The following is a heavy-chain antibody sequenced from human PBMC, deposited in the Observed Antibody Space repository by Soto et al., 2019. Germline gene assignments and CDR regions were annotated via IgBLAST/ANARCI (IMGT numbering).Heavy chain of an antibody. D-gene: IGHD3-3*01. Sequence: EMQLVESGGGLVQPGGSLRLSCAASGFIFINHWMAWVRQAPGKGLEWVAKINEDGSERYHADSVRGRFTISRDNARNTLYLQMDSLRADDMAVYYCARDVAWSFDYWGQGTLVAVSS. CDR1: GFIFINHW. CDR2: INEDGSER. J-gene: IGHJ4*02. CDR3: ARDVAWSFDY. V-gene: IGHV3-7*01.